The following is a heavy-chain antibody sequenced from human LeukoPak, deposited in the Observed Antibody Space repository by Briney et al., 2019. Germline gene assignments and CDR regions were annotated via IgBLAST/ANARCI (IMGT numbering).Heavy chain of an antibody. V-gene: IGHV4-39*07. J-gene: IGHJ4*02. CDR3: ARAITRYYFDY. Sequence: PSETLSLTCTVSGSSISSGTYYWGWIRQPPGTGLEWIGSIYYSGSTYYNPSLKSRVTISLDTPKNQFSLKLSSVTAADTAVYYCARAITRYYFDYWGQGTLVTVSS. CDR2: IYYSGST. D-gene: IGHD5-12*01. CDR1: GSSISSGTYY.